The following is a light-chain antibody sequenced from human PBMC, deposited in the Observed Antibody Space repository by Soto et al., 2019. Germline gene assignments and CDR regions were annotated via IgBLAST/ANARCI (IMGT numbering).Light chain of an antibody. CDR3: QQRGTWPHT. J-gene: IGKJ4*01. CDR1: QSVSSY. V-gene: IGKV3-11*01. CDR2: DAS. Sequence: EIVLTQSPATLSLSPGERATLSCMASQSVSSYLAWYQQKPGQAPRLLIYDASNRATGIPARFSGSGSGTDFTLSISRLEPEDFAVYYCQQRGTWPHTFGGGTKVEIK.